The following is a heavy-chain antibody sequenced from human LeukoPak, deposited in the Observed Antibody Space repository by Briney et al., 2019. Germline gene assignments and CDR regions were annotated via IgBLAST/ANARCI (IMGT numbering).Heavy chain of an antibody. Sequence: PGGSLRLSCAASGFTFSSYGMHWVRQAPGKGLEWVAFIRYDGSNKYYADSVKGRFTISRDNSKNTLYLQMNSLRAEDTAVYYCAKFAVAAAGPPYDYWGQGTLVTVSS. CDR1: GFTFSSYG. CDR3: AKFAVAAAGPPYDY. V-gene: IGHV3-30*02. CDR2: IRYDGSNK. D-gene: IGHD6-13*01. J-gene: IGHJ4*02.